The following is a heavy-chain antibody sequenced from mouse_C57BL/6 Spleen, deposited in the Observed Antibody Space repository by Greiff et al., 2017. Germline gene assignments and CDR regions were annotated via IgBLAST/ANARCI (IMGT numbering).Heavy chain of an antibody. CDR3: ARHYGYDGDFDY. D-gene: IGHD2-2*01. Sequence: QVQLQQSGAELVRPGASVKLSCKASGYTFTDYYINWVKQRPGQGLEWIARIYPGSGNTYYNEKFKGKATLTAEKSSSTAYMQLSSLTSEDSAVYFCARHYGYDGDFDYWGQGTTLTVSS. CDR1: GYTFTDYY. J-gene: IGHJ2*01. CDR2: IYPGSGNT. V-gene: IGHV1-76*01.